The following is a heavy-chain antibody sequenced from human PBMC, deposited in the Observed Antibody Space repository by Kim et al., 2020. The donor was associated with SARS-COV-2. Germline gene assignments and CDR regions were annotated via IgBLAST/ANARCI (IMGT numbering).Heavy chain of an antibody. CDR3: ARVNSGSGWSLSYSFDY. D-gene: IGHD6-19*01. J-gene: IGHJ4*02. V-gene: IGHV3-11*05. Sequence: VKGRITSSIDNAENSVYLQMNSLRAGDTAVYYCARVNSGSGWSLSYSFDYWGQGTLVTVSS.